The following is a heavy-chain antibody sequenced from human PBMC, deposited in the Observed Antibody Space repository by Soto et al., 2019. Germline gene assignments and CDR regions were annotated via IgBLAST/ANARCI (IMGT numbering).Heavy chain of an antibody. Sequence: SETLSLTCAVYGGSFSGYYWSWIRQPPGKGLEWIGEINHSGSTNYNPSLKSRVTISVDTSKNQFSLKLSSVTAADTAVYYCARGAGVSNTLETWFDPWGQGTLVTVSS. J-gene: IGHJ5*02. CDR1: GGSFSGYY. V-gene: IGHV4-34*01. D-gene: IGHD6-13*01. CDR2: INHSGST. CDR3: ARGAGVSNTLETWFDP.